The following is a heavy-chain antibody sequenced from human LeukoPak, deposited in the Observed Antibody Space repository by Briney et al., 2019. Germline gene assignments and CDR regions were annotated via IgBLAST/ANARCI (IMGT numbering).Heavy chain of an antibody. CDR3: ARDRNYYDSSGYSHFDY. V-gene: IGHV4-4*02. CDR2: IYHSGST. D-gene: IGHD3-22*01. J-gene: IGHJ4*02. CDR1: GGSISSSNW. Sequence: SETLSLTCAVSGGSISSSNWWSWVRQPPGKGLEWIGEIYHSGSTNYNPSLKSRVTISVDKSKNQFTLKLSSVTAADTAVYYCARDRNYYDSSGYSHFDYWAREPWSPSP.